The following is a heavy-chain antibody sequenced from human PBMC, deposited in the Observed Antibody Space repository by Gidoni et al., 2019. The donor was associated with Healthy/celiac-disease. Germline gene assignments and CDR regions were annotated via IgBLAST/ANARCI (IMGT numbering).Heavy chain of an antibody. V-gene: IGHV3-11*06. Sequence: QVQLVESGGGLVKPGWSLRLSCAASGFTFSDYYMSWIRQAPGKGLEWVSNMSSSSSYTNYADSVKGRFTISRDNAKNSLYLQMNSLRAEDTAVYYCARDYGQQTYYGMDVWGQGTTVTVSS. CDR2: MSSSSSYT. CDR3: ARDYGQQTYYGMDV. CDR1: GFTFSDYY. J-gene: IGHJ6*02. D-gene: IGHD4-17*01.